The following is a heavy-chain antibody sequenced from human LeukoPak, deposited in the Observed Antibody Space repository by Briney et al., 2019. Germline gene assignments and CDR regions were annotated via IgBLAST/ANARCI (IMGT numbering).Heavy chain of an antibody. D-gene: IGHD3-3*02. CDR2: INHSGST. CDR1: GGSFSGYY. V-gene: IGHV4-34*01. Sequence: KPSETLSLTCAVYGGSFSGYYWTWIRQPPGKGLDWIGEINHSGSTNYNPSLKSRVTISVDTSKNQFSLKLSSVTAADTAVYYCARGLGLITYFDYWGQGTLVTVSS. CDR3: ARGLGLITYFDY. J-gene: IGHJ4*02.